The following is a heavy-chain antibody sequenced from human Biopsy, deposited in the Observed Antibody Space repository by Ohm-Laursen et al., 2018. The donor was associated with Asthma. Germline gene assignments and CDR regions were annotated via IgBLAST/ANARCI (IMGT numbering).Heavy chain of an antibody. D-gene: IGHD3-10*01. CDR3: ARAVDYSHYYGIDV. V-gene: IGHV1-18*04. CDR2: ISVYNGNT. Sequence: ASVKVSCKNSGYTFNSAGITWVRQAPGQGLEWMGWISVYNGNTKVAQKLQDRVTMIADTSTSTAYMELRSLRSDDTAVYFCARAVDYSHYYGIDVWGQGTTVPVS. CDR1: GYTFNSAG. J-gene: IGHJ6*02.